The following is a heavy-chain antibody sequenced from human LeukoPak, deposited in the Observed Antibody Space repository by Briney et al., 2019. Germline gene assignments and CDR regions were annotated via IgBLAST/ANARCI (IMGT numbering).Heavy chain of an antibody. Sequence: KSGGSLRLSCAASGFTFSSYSMNWVRQAPGKGLEWVSSISSSSSYIYYADSVKGRFTISRDNAKNSLYLQMNSLRAEDTAVYYCASERTYYDILTGYSPTDYWGQGTLVTVSS. CDR1: GFTFSSYS. J-gene: IGHJ4*02. CDR2: ISSSSSYI. D-gene: IGHD3-9*01. CDR3: ASERTYYDILTGYSPTDY. V-gene: IGHV3-21*01.